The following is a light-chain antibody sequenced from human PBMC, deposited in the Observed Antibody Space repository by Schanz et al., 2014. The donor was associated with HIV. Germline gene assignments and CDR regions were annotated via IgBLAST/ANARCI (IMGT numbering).Light chain of an antibody. CDR1: SSDVGDYNY. V-gene: IGLV2-8*01. CDR2: EVS. J-gene: IGLJ2*01. Sequence: QSALTQPPSASGSPGQSVTISCTGTSSDVGDYNYVSWYQQHPGKAPKLMIYEVSERPSGVPDRFSGSKSGNTASLTVSGLQADDEADYYCASWDDSLIGHIFGGGTKLTVL. CDR3: ASWDDSLIGHI.